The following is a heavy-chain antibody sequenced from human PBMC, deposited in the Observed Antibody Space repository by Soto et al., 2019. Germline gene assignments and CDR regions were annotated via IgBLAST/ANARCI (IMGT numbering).Heavy chain of an antibody. CDR1: GDSVPSNSAA. CDR2: TYYRSKWYN. CDR3: ARGGITIFGVVPPGISTYNWFDP. Sequence: PSQTLSLTCAISGDSVPSNSAAWKWIRQSPSRGLEWLGRTYYRSKWYNDYAVSVKSRITINPDTSKNQFSLQLKSVTPEDTAVYYCARGGITIFGVVPPGISTYNWFDPWGQGTLVTVSS. V-gene: IGHV6-1*01. J-gene: IGHJ5*02. D-gene: IGHD3-3*01.